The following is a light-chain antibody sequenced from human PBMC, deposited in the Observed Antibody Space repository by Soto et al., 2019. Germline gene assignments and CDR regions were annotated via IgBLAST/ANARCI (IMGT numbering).Light chain of an antibody. V-gene: IGKV3-15*01. CDR1: QTVSNN. CDR3: QHYYKWPPT. CDR2: SAS. J-gene: IGKJ1*01. Sequence: DIVMTQSPATLSVSPGDRVTLSCRGSQTVSNNLAWYQQKPGQAPRLLISSASTRATGVPGRFTGSGSGTAFTITISSLQPEDFDVYYCQHYYKWPPTFGQGTKVEI.